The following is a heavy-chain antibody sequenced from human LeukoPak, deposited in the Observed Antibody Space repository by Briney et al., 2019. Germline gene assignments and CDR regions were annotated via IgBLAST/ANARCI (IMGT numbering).Heavy chain of an antibody. V-gene: IGHV3-30*03. D-gene: IGHD5-18*01. CDR1: GFTFSNYG. CDR3: ARDKTRGLGYSYSKSGNYFDY. J-gene: IGHJ4*02. Sequence: GGSLRLSCATSGFTFSNYGMHWVRQVPGKGLEWVAVISYDGSNKYYADSVKGRFTISRDNSKNTLYLQMNSLRAEDTAVYYCARDKTRGLGYSYSKSGNYFDYWGQGTLVTVSS. CDR2: ISYDGSNK.